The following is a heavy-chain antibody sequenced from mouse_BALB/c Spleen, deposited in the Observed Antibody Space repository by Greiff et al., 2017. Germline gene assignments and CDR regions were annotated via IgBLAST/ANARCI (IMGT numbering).Heavy chain of an antibody. Sequence: EVNLVESGGGLVQPGGSRKLSCAASGFTFSSFGMHWVRQAPEKGLEWVAYISSGSSTIYYADTVKGRFTISRDNPKNTLFLQMTSLRSEDTAMYYCAKGDYLNYYAMDYWGQGTSVTVSS. CDR1: GFTFSSFG. CDR3: AKGDYLNYYAMDY. J-gene: IGHJ4*01. V-gene: IGHV5-17*02. CDR2: ISSGSSTI. D-gene: IGHD5-5*01.